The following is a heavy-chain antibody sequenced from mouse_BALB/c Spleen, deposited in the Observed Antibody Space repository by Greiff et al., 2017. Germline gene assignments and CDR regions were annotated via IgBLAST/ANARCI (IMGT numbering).Heavy chain of an antibody. CDR3: ARAPIYYDYDGSMDY. CDR1: GFSLTGYG. D-gene: IGHD2-4*01. J-gene: IGHJ4*01. Sequence: VQGVESGPGLVAPSQSLSITCTVSGFSLTGYGVNWVRQPPGKGLEWLGMIWGDGSTDYNSALKSRLSISKDNSKSQVFLKMNSLQTDDTARYYCARAPIYYDYDGSMDYWGQGTSVTVSS. CDR2: IWGDGST. V-gene: IGHV2-6-7*01.